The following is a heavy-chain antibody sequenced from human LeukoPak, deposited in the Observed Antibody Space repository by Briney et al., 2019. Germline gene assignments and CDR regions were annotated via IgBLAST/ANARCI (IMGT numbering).Heavy chain of an antibody. D-gene: IGHD6-6*01. J-gene: IGHJ4*02. CDR2: IYSGGST. V-gene: IGHV3-53*01. CDR1: GFTVSSTY. Sequence: GGSLRLSCAASGFTVSSTYMSWVRQAPGKGLEWVSVIYSGGSTYYADSVKGRFTISRDNSKNTLYLQMNSLRAEDTAVYYCARDRLYSSSYEDYWGQGTLVTVSS. CDR3: ARDRLYSSSYEDY.